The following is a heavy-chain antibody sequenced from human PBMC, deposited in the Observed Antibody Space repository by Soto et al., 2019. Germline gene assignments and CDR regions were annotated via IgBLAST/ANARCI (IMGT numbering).Heavy chain of an antibody. D-gene: IGHD2-15*01. Sequence: PGGSLRLSCVASGFTFSDYWISWVRQAPWKGLEWAADIKQDGTERYYVDSVGGRFTISRDNAEESLYLQMNSLRAEDTDVYYSVVEFVPPYCTGGSCYEISGRTAFDICGQGTMVTVSS. CDR2: IKQDGTER. CDR3: VVEFVPPYCTGGSCYEISGRTAFDI. J-gene: IGHJ3*02. V-gene: IGHV3-7*03. CDR1: GFTFSDYW.